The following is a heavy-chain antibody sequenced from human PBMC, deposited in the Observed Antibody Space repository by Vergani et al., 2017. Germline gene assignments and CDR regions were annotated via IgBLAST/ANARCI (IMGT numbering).Heavy chain of an antibody. CDR3: ARSIGYFTSGSCRTCCFDL. CDR1: GYIFKNYY. V-gene: IGHV1-46*02. Sequence: QVQLVQSGAAVKKPGASAKVSCTASGYIFKNYYMHWLRLAPGQGFQWMGVVNFVTGAATSPQKFEGRITMTRATSTATFYMDLSSLKYEDTAIYYCARSIGYFTSGSCRTCCFDLWGEGALVTVSS. J-gene: IGHJ4*02. CDR2: VNFVTGAA. D-gene: IGHD2-15*01.